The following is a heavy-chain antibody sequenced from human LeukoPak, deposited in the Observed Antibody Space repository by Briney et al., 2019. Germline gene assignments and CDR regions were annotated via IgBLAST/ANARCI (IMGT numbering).Heavy chain of an antibody. CDR2: ISSSGSTI. CDR3: ASYVWGSYRHNDAFDI. J-gene: IGHJ3*02. V-gene: IGHV3-11*01. Sequence: PGGSLRLSCAASGFTFSDYYMSWIRQAPGKGLEWVSYISSSGSTIYYADSVKGRFTISRDNAKNSLYLQMNSLRAEGTAVYYCASYVWGSYRHNDAFDIWGQGTMVTVSS. CDR1: GFTFSDYY. D-gene: IGHD3-16*02.